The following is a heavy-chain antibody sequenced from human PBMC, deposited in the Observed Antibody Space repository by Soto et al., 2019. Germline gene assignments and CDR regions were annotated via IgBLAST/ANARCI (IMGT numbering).Heavy chain of an antibody. D-gene: IGHD6-19*01. CDR2: IFSNDEK. J-gene: IGHJ4*02. V-gene: IGHV2-26*01. Sequence: QVTLKESGPVLVKPTETLTLTCTVSGFSLSNARMGVSWIRQPPGKALEWLAHIFSNDEKSYSTSLKSRLTISKDTSKSQVVLTMTNMDPVDTATYYGARLYSSGQKRYYFDYWGQGTLVTVSS. CDR3: ARLYSSGQKRYYFDY. CDR1: GFSLSNARMG.